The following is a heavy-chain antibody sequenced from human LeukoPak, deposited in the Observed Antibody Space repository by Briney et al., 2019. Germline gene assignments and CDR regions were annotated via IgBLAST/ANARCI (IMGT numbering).Heavy chain of an antibody. Sequence: GGSLRLSCAASGFTFSGYSMNWVRQAPGKGLEWVSSITSSGNYIYYADSVKGRFTISRDNAKNSLYLQMDSLRAEDTAVYYCARACGGDCYLGDNWGQGILATVSS. CDR2: ITSSGNYI. J-gene: IGHJ4*02. CDR3: ARACGGDCYLGDN. CDR1: GFTFSGYS. D-gene: IGHD2-21*02. V-gene: IGHV3-21*01.